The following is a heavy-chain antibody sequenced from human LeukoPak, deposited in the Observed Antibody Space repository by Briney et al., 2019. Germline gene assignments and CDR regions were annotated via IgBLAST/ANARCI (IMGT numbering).Heavy chain of an antibody. J-gene: IGHJ6*02. CDR2: ISYDGNNK. Sequence: GRSLRLSCAASGFIFSRYGLHWVRQAPGKGLEWVAVISYDGNNKYYTDSVKGRFAISRDNPRNTLYLQMNSLRAEDTAVYYCARDRSMYFYGMDVWGQGTTVTVSS. V-gene: IGHV3-30*03. CDR1: GFIFSRYG. CDR3: ARDRSMYFYGMDV.